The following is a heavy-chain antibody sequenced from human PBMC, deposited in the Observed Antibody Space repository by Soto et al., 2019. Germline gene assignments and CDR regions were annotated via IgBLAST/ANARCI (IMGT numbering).Heavy chain of an antibody. CDR2: IIPIFGTA. V-gene: IGHV1-69*01. J-gene: IGHJ6*02. CDR1: VWGNSVDV. D-gene: IGHD6-13*01. Sequence: SSLTRACKTAVWGNSVDVISCLLHNKGQGLEWMGGIIPIFGTANYAQKFQGRVTITADESTSTAYMELSSLRSEDTAVYYCARDRGLTYSTAKDSGMDFLGQRTTDTVSS. CDR3: ARDRGLTYSTAKDSGMDF.